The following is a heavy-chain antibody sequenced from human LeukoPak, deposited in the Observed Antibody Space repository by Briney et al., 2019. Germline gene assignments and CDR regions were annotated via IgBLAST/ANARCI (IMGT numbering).Heavy chain of an antibody. CDR1: GYTFTGYG. J-gene: IGHJ5*02. D-gene: IGHD2-15*01. Sequence: GASVKVFCKASGYTFTGYGISWVRQDTGQEREWMGWISAYNGNTNYAQKLQGRVTMTTDQSTSTAYMELRSLRSDDTAVYYCAFAGCSGGSCYDWFDPWGQGTLVTVSS. CDR2: ISAYNGNT. CDR3: AFAGCSGGSCYDWFDP. V-gene: IGHV1-18*04.